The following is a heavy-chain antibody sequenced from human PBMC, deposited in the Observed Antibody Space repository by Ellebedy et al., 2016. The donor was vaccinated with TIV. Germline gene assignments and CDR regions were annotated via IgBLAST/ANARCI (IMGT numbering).Heavy chain of an antibody. J-gene: IGHJ5*02. CDR1: GGSISIRNYS. V-gene: IGHV4-39*01. D-gene: IGHD6-19*01. Sequence: MPSETLSLTCTVSGGSISIRNYSWGSTRQPPGKGLEWIGSISYSGSTYYDPSLKSRVSISVDTSKNQFSLKLNSVTAADTAVYYCATSIAVAGRIEHWGQGTLVIVSS. CDR3: ATSIAVAGRIEH. CDR2: ISYSGST.